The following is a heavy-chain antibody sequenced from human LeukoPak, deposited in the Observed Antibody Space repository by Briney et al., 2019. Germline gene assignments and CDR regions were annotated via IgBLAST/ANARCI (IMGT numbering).Heavy chain of an antibody. J-gene: IGHJ4*02. Sequence: GESLKISCKGSGYSFLSHWIGWVRPMPGKGLEGMGIIYPGDSDTRYSPSFQGQVTISADKSISTAYLQGSSLKASDTAMYYCARLRSGYPPRRFDYWGQGTLVTVSS. V-gene: IGHV5-51*01. D-gene: IGHD3-22*01. CDR3: ARLRSGYPPRRFDY. CDR1: GYSFLSHW. CDR2: IYPGDSDT.